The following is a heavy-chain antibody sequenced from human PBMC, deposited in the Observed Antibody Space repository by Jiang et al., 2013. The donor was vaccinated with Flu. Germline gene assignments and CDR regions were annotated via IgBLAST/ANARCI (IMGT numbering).Heavy chain of an antibody. V-gene: IGHV4-34*01. CDR1: GGSFSGYY. CDR2: INHSGST. D-gene: IGHD1-26*01. Sequence: LLKPSETLSLTCAVYGGSFSGYYWSWIRQPPGKGLEWIGEINHSGSTNYNPSLKSRVTISVDTSKNQFSLKLSSVTAADTAVYYCRATTFSRGSVEHDNFDYWGQGTLVTVSP. J-gene: IGHJ4*02. CDR3: RATTFSRGSVEHDNFDY.